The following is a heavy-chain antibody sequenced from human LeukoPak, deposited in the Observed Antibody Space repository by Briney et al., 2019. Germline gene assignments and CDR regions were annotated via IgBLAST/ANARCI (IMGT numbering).Heavy chain of an antibody. CDR1: GYTFTSYG. V-gene: IGHV1-18*01. D-gene: IGHD1-7*01. J-gene: IGHJ3*02. CDR3: ASGLELRGVFDI. CDR2: NSAYNGNT. Sequence: GASAKVSCKASGYTFTSYGISWVRQAPGQGLEWMGWNSAYNGNTNYAQKLQGRVTMTTDTSTSTAYMELRSLRSDDTAVYYCASGLELRGVFDIWGQGTMVTVSS.